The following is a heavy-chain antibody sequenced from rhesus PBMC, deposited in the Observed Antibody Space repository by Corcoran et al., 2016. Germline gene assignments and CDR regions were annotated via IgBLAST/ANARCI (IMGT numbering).Heavy chain of an antibody. CDR3: ARDWELRLDY. J-gene: IGHJ4*01. Sequence: QVQLQESGPGLVKPSETLSLTCAVSGYSISSGYYWSWIRQPPGKGLEGIGYITYSGSTGYKPALKGRVTMSRETSKKPFYLKLSSVTAADTDVYYCARDWELRLDYWGQGVLVTVSS. D-gene: IGHD1-44*01. CDR2: ITYSGST. V-gene: IGHV4-122*02. CDR1: GYSISSGYY.